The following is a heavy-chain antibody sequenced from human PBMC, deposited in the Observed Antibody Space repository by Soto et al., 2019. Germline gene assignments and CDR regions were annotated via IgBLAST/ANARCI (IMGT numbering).Heavy chain of an antibody. CDR2: ISYGGRKT. V-gene: IGHV3-30*04. CDR1: GFTFSRFA. Sequence: QVHLVESGGGVVQPGRSLRLSCAASGFTFSRFAMHWVRQAPGKGLEWVAFISYGGRKTNYADSVKGRSTISRDNSKNTLSLQMNSLRGEDTAVYYCAREDYDRGCFVFWGQGTLVTVSS. D-gene: IGHD3-22*01. CDR3: AREDYDRGCFVF. J-gene: IGHJ4*02.